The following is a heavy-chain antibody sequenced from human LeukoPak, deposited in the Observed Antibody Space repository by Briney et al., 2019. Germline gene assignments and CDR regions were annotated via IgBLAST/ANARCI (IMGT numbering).Heavy chain of an antibody. V-gene: IGHV1-8*01. CDR1: GYTFTSYD. Sequence: ASVKVSCKASGYTFTSYDINWVRQATGQGLEWMGRMKPNSGNTDYAQKFQGRVTMTRNTSISTAYMELSSLRSEDTAVYYCATEIIAVANNWFDPWGQGTLVTVSS. CDR2: MKPNSGNT. J-gene: IGHJ5*02. CDR3: ATEIIAVANNWFDP. D-gene: IGHD6-19*01.